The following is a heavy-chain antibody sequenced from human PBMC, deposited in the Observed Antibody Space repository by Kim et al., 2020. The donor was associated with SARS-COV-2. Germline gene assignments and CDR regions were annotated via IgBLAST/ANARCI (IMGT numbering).Heavy chain of an antibody. CDR3: ARRALTPQYYYYYYMDV. Sequence: KSRVTISVDPSKNQFSLKLSSVTAADTAVYYCARRALTPQYYYYYYMDVWGKGTTVTVSS. D-gene: IGHD1-26*01. J-gene: IGHJ6*03. V-gene: IGHV4-59*08.